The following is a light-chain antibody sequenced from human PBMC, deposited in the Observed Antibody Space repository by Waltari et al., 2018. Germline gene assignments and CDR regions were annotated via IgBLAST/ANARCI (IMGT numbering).Light chain of an antibody. Sequence: DIQMTQSPSSLSASVGARVTITCQASQDISNYLNWFQQKPGKAPKLLIYDASNLETGVPSRFSGSGSGTHFTFTISSLQPEDIATYYCQQYDDLTPLTFGGGTKVEI. CDR3: QQYDDLTPLT. CDR2: DAS. V-gene: IGKV1-33*01. CDR1: QDISNY. J-gene: IGKJ4*01.